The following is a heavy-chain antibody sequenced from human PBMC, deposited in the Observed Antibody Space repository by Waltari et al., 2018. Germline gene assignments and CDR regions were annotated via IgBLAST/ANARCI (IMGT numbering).Heavy chain of an antibody. CDR2: VRHRGRS. CDR3: ARDRGRGLYLDS. J-gene: IGHJ4*02. V-gene: IGHV4-4*02. Sequence: QLQLQESGPGLVKPSGTLSLTCAVSGDPMSTNYWWSWVRQPPGKGLGWMGKVRHRGRSNYNPSFASRVTVSRDTYNNQFSLEVTSATAADTAIYYCARDRGRGLYLDSWGPGILVTVS. D-gene: IGHD2-15*01. CDR1: GDPMSTNYW.